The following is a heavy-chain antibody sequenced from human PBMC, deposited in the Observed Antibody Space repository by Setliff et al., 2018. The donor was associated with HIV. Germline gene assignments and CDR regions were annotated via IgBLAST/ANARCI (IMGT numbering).Heavy chain of an antibody. CDR3: ARWYGFHSSSSVLGF. J-gene: IGHJ4*02. CDR1: GYTFNAFY. V-gene: IGHV1-46*02. CDR2: INPSGST. D-gene: IGHD6-6*01. Sequence: ASVKVSCKTSGYTFNAFYIYWVRQAPGQGLEWMGMINPSGSTSYAQRFQGRVTMTRDTSTSTVYMELSSLRSEDTAVYYCARWYGFHSSSSVLGFWGQGTLVTVSS.